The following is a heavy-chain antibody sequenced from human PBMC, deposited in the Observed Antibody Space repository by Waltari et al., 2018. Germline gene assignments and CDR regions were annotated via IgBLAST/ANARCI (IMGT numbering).Heavy chain of an antibody. CDR2: INPNSGGT. V-gene: IGHV1-2*02. CDR1: GYTFTGYY. D-gene: IGHD3-3*01. CDR3: ARGITIFGVVIIQLDY. J-gene: IGHJ4*02. Sequence: QVQLVQSGAEVKKPGASVKVSCKASGYTFTGYYMHWVRQAPGQGLEWMGWINPNSGGTNYAQKFQGRVTMTRDTSISTAYMELSRLRSDDTAVYYCARGITIFGVVIIQLDYWGQGTLVTVSS.